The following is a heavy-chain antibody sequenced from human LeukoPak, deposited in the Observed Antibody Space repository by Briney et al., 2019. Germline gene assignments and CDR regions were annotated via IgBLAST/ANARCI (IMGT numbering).Heavy chain of an antibody. CDR2: INPNSGGT. D-gene: IGHD5-12*01. V-gene: IGHV1-2*06. CDR3: ARALGEIVVFFDI. J-gene: IGHJ3*02. Sequence: ASVKVSCKASGYTFTGYYMHWVRQAPGQGLEWMGRINPNSGGTNYAQKFQGRVTMTRNTSISTAYMELSRLRSDDTAVYYCARALGEIVVFFDIWGQGTMVTVSS. CDR1: GYTFTGYY.